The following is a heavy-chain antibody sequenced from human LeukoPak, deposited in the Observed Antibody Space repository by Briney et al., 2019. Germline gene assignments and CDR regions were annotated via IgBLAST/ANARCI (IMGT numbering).Heavy chain of an antibody. CDR1: GFSFSSYW. CDR3: ATASSGRYHLYFNS. V-gene: IGHV3-7*01. J-gene: IGHJ4*02. CDR2: IKQDGSEK. Sequence: PGGSLRVSCQASGFSFSSYWMRWVRQAPGKGLEWVASIKQDGSEKYYVDSVKGRFTISRDNAKNSLSLQMNSLGAEDTAVFYCATASSGRYHLYFNSWGQGTLVTVSS. D-gene: IGHD6-19*01.